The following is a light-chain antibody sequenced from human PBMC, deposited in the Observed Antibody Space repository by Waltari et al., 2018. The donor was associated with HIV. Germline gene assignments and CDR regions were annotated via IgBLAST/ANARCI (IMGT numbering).Light chain of an antibody. V-gene: IGKV2-30*01. CDR3: LQGTYWPLT. CDR1: PSLVSSWSDAITY. J-gene: IGKJ1*01. Sequence: VVMTQSPLSLPVTLGQPASIPCTSSPSLVSSWSDAITYLNWFHQRPGQSPRRLIYQVSNRDSGVTDRFSGSGSGTDFTLKISRVEAEDVGIYYCLQGTYWPLTFGQGTKVEIK. CDR2: QVS.